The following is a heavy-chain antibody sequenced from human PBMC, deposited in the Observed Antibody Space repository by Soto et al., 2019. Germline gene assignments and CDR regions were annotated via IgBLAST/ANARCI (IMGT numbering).Heavy chain of an antibody. CDR2: ISAYNGNT. J-gene: IGHJ4*02. Sequence: ASVKVSCKASGYTFTSYGISWVRQAPGQGLEGMGWISAYNGNTNYAQKRQGRVTMTTATSTSTAYMALRSLRSDDTAVYYCARDLMEMATIRYFDYWGQGPLVTVSS. CDR1: GYTFTSYG. CDR3: ARDLMEMATIRYFDY. D-gene: IGHD5-12*01. V-gene: IGHV1-18*04.